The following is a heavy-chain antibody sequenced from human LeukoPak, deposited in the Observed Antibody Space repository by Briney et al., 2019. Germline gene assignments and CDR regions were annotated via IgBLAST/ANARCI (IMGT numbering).Heavy chain of an antibody. D-gene: IGHD3-10*01. CDR2: IIPIFGTA. CDR1: GGTFSSYA. CDR3: AGGSGSIWYYYYGMDV. Sequence: ASVKVSCKASGGTFSSYAISWVRQAPGQGLEWMGGIIPIFGTANYAQKFQGRVTITADESTSTAYMELSSLRSEDTAVYYCAGGSGSIWYYYYGMDVWGKGTTVTVSS. V-gene: IGHV1-69*13. J-gene: IGHJ6*04.